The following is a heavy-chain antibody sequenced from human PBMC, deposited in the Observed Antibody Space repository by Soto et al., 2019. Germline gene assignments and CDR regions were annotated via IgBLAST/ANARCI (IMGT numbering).Heavy chain of an antibody. Sequence: QVQLVQSAAEVEKPGASVKVSCQISGYSFPFFYIHWVRQAPGQGLEWVGWFNPKSGGANSAQKFQGRVTMTRATSISTVYMDLSGLTSDDTAVYYCARASAAATSWFDYWGQGTLVTVSS. J-gene: IGHJ5*01. D-gene: IGHD6-25*01. V-gene: IGHV1-2*02. CDR2: FNPKSGGA. CDR1: GYSFPFFY. CDR3: ARASAAATSWFDY.